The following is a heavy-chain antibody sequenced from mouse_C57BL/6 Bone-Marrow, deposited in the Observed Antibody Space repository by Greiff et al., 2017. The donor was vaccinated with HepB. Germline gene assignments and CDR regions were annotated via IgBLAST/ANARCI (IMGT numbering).Heavy chain of an antibody. D-gene: IGHD2-1*01. Sequence: QVQLQQPGAELVRPGTSVKLSCKASGYTFTSYWMPWVKQRPGQGLEWIGVIDPSDSYTNYNQKFKGKATLTVDTSSSTAYMQLSSLTSEDSAVYYCAYGNNGGYFDYWGQGTTLTVSS. CDR1: GYTFTSYW. CDR2: IDPSDSYT. V-gene: IGHV1-59*01. J-gene: IGHJ2*01. CDR3: AYGNNGGYFDY.